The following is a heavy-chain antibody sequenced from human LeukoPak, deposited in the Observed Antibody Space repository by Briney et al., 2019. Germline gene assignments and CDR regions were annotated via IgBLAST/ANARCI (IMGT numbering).Heavy chain of an antibody. J-gene: IGHJ6*02. CDR2: IIPIFGTA. CDR1: GNSISNYA. Sequence: SVRVSCKASGNSISNYAVSWVRQAPGQGFEWMGGIIPIFGTADYAQKFQGRVTITADQPTSTTYMALSSLKSEDTATYYCTTRACHAGGCSSSFYYYYGLHFWGQGTTVSVSS. CDR3: TTRACHAGGCSSSFYYYYGLHF. D-gene: IGHD3-16*01. V-gene: IGHV1-69*13.